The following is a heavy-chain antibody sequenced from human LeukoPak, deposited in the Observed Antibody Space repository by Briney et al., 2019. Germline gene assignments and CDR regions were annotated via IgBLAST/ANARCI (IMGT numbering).Heavy chain of an antibody. J-gene: IGHJ6*02. Sequence: GGSLRLSCAASGFTFSSYEMNWVRQAPGKGLEWVSYISSTSSPVYYAHSVKGRFTISRDNAKNSLYLQMNSLRAEDTAVYYCASYGSDPGYYYCYGMDVWGQGTTVTVSS. CDR2: ISSTSSPV. D-gene: IGHD3-10*01. CDR3: ASYGSDPGYYYCYGMDV. V-gene: IGHV3-48*03. CDR1: GFTFSSYE.